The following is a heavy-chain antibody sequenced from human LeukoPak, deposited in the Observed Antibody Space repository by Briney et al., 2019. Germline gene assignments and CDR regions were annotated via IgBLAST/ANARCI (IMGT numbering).Heavy chain of an antibody. J-gene: IGHJ4*02. Sequence: ASVKVSCKASGYTFTSYDINWVRQATGQGLEWMGWMNPNSGNTGYAQKFQGRVTMTRNTSISTAYMELSSLRSEDTAVYYCARSRGSARQAYFDYWGQGTLVTVSS. D-gene: IGHD2-15*01. CDR2: MNPNSGNT. CDR1: GYTFTSYD. V-gene: IGHV1-8*01. CDR3: ARSRGSARQAYFDY.